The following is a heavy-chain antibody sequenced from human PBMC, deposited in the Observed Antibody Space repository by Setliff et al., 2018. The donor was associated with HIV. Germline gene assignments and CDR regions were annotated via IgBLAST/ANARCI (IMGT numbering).Heavy chain of an antibody. J-gene: IGHJ4*02. D-gene: IGHD6-25*01. CDR1: RFTFNSFG. Sequence: GGSLRLSCATSRFTFNSFGLHWVRQAPGKGLEWVSSISTGSSYIYYADSVKGRFTISRDDAKNSLYLQMNSLRAEDTAVYYCVRDQVGGGIDYWGQGTLVTVSS. CDR3: VRDQVGGGIDY. CDR2: ISTGSSYI. V-gene: IGHV3-21*01.